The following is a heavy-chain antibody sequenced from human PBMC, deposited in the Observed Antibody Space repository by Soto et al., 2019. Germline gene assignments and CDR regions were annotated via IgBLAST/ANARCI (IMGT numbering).Heavy chain of an antibody. Sequence: GASVKVSCKASGYTFIRYGITWVRQAPGQGLEWMGGIIPIFGTANYAQKFQGRVTITADESTSTAYMELSSLRSEDTAVYYCARLSHGVFDYWGQGTLVTVSP. D-gene: IGHD3-10*01. CDR1: GYTFIRYG. CDR2: IIPIFGTA. CDR3: ARLSHGVFDY. J-gene: IGHJ4*02. V-gene: IGHV1-69*13.